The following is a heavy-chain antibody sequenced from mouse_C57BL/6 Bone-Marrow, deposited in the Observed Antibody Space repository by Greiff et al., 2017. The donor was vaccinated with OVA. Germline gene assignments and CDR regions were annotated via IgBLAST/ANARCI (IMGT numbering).Heavy chain of an antibody. CDR2: ISYSGST. Sequence: DVKLVESGPGLAKPSQTLSLTCSVTGYSITSDYWNWIRKFPGNKLEYMGYISYSGSTYYNPSLKSRISITRDTSKNQYYLQLNSVTTEDTATYYCARYPVYYDYGHWYFDVWGTGTTVTVSS. J-gene: IGHJ1*03. D-gene: IGHD2-4*01. V-gene: IGHV3-8*01. CDR3: ARYPVYYDYGHWYFDV. CDR1: GYSITSDY.